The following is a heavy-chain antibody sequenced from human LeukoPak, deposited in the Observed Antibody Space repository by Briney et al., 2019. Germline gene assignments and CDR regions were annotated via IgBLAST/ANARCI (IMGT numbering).Heavy chain of an antibody. CDR3: ASTGSLVRGVTDY. Sequence: SVKVSCKASGGTFSSYAISWVRQAPGQGLEWMGGIIPIFGTANYAQKFQGRVTIPADKSTSTAYMELSSLRSEDTAVYYCASTGSLVRGVTDYWGQGTLVTVSS. CDR2: IIPIFGTA. J-gene: IGHJ4*02. D-gene: IGHD3-10*01. V-gene: IGHV1-69*06. CDR1: GGTFSSYA.